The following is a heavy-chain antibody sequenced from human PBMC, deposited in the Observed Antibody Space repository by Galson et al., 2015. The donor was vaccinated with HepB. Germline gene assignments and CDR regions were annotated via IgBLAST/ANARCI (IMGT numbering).Heavy chain of an antibody. D-gene: IGHD6-19*01. V-gene: IGHV3-66*01. CDR1: GFTVSSNY. J-gene: IGHJ6*02. CDR3: ARAILSLRIAVAGPVYGMDV. CDR2: IYSGGST. Sequence: SLRLSCAASGFTVSSNYMSWVRQAPGEGLEWVSVIYSGGSTYYADSVKGRFTISGDNSKNTLYLQMNSLRAEDTAVYYCARAILSLRIAVAGPVYGMDVWGQGTTVTVSS.